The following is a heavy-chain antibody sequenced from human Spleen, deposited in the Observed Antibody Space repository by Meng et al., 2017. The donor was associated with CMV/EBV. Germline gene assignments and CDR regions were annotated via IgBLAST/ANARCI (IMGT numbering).Heavy chain of an antibody. CDR2: VIPISGSP. CDR3: ATDKQQLAYFFDY. V-gene: IGHV1-69*05. J-gene: IGHJ4*02. CDR1: RGILSNYA. D-gene: IGHD5-12*01. Sequence: KASRGILSNYAVSWVRPAPGQGLEWLGGVIPISGSPHYPQKFQGRVTMTTDESTGTAYMELSGLTSEDTAVYYCATDKQQLAYFFDYWGQGTLVTVSS.